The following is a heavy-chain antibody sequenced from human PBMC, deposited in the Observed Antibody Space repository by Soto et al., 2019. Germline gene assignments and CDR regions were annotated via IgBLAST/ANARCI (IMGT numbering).Heavy chain of an antibody. D-gene: IGHD3-3*01. Sequence: GESLKISCKGSGYNFAGYWIAWVRQMPGKGPELMGIIYPSDSDTRYRPSFQGQVTISADKSISSAYLHWSSLRASDTAMYYCARGGVSNRTFASWGQGTPVTVSS. J-gene: IGHJ4*02. CDR1: GYNFAGYW. CDR3: ARGGVSNRTFAS. V-gene: IGHV5-51*01. CDR2: IYPSDSDT.